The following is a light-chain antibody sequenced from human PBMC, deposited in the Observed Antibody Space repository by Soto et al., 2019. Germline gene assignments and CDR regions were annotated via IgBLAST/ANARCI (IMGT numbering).Light chain of an antibody. CDR3: SSYTSSSTPRV. CDR2: EVS. CDR1: SSDVGGYNY. V-gene: IGLV2-14*01. J-gene: IGLJ2*01. Sequence: QSVLTQPASVSGSPGQSITISCTGTSSDVGGYNYVSWYQQHPGKAPKLMIYEVSNRPSGVSNRSSGSKSGNTASLTICGLQAEDEAEYYCSSYTSSSTPRVFGGGSKLTVL.